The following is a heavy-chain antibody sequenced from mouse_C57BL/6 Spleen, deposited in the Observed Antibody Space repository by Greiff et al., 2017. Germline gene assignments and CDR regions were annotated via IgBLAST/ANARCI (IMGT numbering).Heavy chain of an antibody. CDR2: ISSGGDYI. CDR1: GFTFSSYA. Sequence: EVMLVESGEGLVKPGGSLKLSCAASGFTFSSYAMSWVRQTPEKRLEWVAYISSGGDYIYYADTVKGRFTISRDNARNTLYLQMRSLKSEDTAMYYCTRIYYGNYEYFDVWGTGTTVTVSS. V-gene: IGHV5-9-1*02. D-gene: IGHD2-1*01. J-gene: IGHJ1*03. CDR3: TRIYYGNYEYFDV.